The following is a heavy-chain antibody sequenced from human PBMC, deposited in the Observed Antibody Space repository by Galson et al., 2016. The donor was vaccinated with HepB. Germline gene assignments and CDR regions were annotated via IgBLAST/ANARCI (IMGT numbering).Heavy chain of an antibody. CDR2: TNPHSGNT. V-gene: IGHV1-8*01. CDR1: GYTFTSHD. D-gene: IGHD3-10*01. CDR3: AREIIHYGSGSYLDY. J-gene: IGHJ4*02. Sequence: SVKVSCKASGYTFTSHDIHWVRQATGQGLDWMGWTNPHSGNTGYAQNFQGRLTMTRDTSITTAYLEVSNLRSEDSAVYYCAREIIHYGSGSYLDYWGQGTLVTVSS.